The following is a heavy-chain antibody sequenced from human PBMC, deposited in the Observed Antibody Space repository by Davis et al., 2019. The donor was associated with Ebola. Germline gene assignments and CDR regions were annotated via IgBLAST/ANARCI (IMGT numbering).Heavy chain of an antibody. V-gene: IGHV4-30-4*01. D-gene: IGHD3-16*01. CDR1: GGSISSGDYY. CDR3: ARVGEWSWFGP. Sequence: LRPSCTVSGGSISSGDYYWSWIRQPPGKGLEWIGYLYYSGSTYYNPSLKSRVTISVDTSKNQFSLKLSSVTAADTAVYYCARVGEWSWFGPWGQGALVTVSS. J-gene: IGHJ5*02. CDR2: LYYSGST.